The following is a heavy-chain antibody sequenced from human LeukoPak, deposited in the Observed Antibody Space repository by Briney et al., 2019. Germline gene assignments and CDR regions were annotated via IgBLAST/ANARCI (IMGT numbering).Heavy chain of an antibody. CDR1: GGSISSGDYY. V-gene: IGHV4-30-4*08. D-gene: IGHD3-3*01. CDR2: IYYSGST. Sequence: PAETLSLTGTVSGGSISSGDYYWSWIRQPPGKGLEWIGYIYYSGSTYYNPSLKSRVTISVDTSKNQFSLKLSSVTAADTAVYYCASAHNYDFWSGYYLSRVHHHWSDPWGQGTLVTVSS. J-gene: IGHJ5*02. CDR3: ASAHNYDFWSGYYLSRVHHHWSDP.